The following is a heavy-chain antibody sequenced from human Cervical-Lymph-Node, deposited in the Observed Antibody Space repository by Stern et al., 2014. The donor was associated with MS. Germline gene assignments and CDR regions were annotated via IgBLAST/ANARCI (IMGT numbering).Heavy chain of an antibody. CDR2: INPNSGAT. CDR3: AKELQYYDNSGYFLDY. V-gene: IGHV1-2*02. CDR1: GYTFTDFY. Sequence: VHLVESGAEVKKPGASVKVSCKASGYTFTDFYIHWVRQAPGQGLERMGWINPNSGATDYPQKFQGRVTMTRDTSISTAYLELSWLRSDDTAVYYCAKELQYYDNSGYFLDYWGQGTLVTVSS. J-gene: IGHJ4*02. D-gene: IGHD3-22*01.